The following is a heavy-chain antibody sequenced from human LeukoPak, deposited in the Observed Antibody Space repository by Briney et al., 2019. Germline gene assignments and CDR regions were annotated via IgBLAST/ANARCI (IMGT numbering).Heavy chain of an antibody. CDR1: GFTFSNYN. D-gene: IGHD3-22*01. CDR3: ARHVVAVGFDY. Sequence: GGSLRLSCAASGFTFSNYNMNWVRQAPGKGLEWVSYITLSTTTIYYADSVKGRFTISRDNAKNSLYLQMNSLRAEDTAVYYCARHVVAVGFDYWGQGTLVTVSS. CDR2: ITLSTTTI. V-gene: IGHV3-48*04. J-gene: IGHJ4*02.